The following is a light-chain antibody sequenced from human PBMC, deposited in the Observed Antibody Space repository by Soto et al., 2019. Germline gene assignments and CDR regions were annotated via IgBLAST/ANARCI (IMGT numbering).Light chain of an antibody. CDR2: DTN. J-gene: IGLJ2*01. V-gene: IGLV1-51*01. CDR1: GSNIGKNE. CDR3: GTSDTRLSVVV. Sequence: QSVLTQPTSVSAAPGQKVTISCSGSGSNIGKNEVSWYLQLPGAAPKLLIYDTNKRPSGIPDQFSSSKSGTSATLGITGLQTGDEADYFYGTSDTRLSVVVFGGGTKLTVL.